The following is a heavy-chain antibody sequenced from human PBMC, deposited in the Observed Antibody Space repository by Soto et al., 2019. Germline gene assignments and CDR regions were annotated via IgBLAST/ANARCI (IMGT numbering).Heavy chain of an antibody. D-gene: IGHD4-17*01. CDR3: AKGEHDYGDYVIPI. CDR2: ISYDGSNK. CDR1: GFTFSSYG. V-gene: IGHV3-30*18. Sequence: GGSLRLSCAASGFTFSSYGMHWARQAPGKGLEWVAVISYDGSNKYYADSVKGRFTISRDNSKNTLYLQMNSLRAEDTAVYYCAKGEHDYGDYVIPIWGQGNLVTVSS. J-gene: IGHJ4*02.